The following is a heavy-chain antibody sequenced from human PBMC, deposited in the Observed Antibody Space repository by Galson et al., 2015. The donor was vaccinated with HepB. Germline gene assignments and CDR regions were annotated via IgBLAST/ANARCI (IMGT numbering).Heavy chain of an antibody. Sequence: SLRLSCAASGFTVSSNYMSWVRQAPGKGLEWVSVIYSGGSTCYADSVKGRFTISRDNSKNTLYLQMNSLRAEDTAVYYCARGHGDYVGYFDYWGQGTLVTVSS. CDR2: IYSGGST. J-gene: IGHJ4*02. D-gene: IGHD4-17*01. V-gene: IGHV3-53*01. CDR1: GFTVSSNY. CDR3: ARGHGDYVGYFDY.